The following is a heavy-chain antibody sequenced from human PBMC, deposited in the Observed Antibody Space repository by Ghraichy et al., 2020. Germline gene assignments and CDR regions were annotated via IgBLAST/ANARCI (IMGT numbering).Heavy chain of an antibody. Sequence: GGSLNISCAASGFTFSSYTMNWVRQAPGKGLEWVSSISSGSSYIYFADSVKGRLTISRDNAKNSLYLQMNSLRAEDTAVYYCARVGPYSSHDYWGQGTLVTVSS. J-gene: IGHJ4*02. CDR3: ARVGPYSSHDY. V-gene: IGHV3-21*01. CDR1: GFTFSSYT. CDR2: ISSGSSYI. D-gene: IGHD6-13*01.